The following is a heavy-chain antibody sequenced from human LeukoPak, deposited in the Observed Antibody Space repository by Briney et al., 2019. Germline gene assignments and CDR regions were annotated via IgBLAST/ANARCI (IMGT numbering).Heavy chain of an antibody. CDR1: GYTFTGYY. CDR3: ARDGTAGVDY. D-gene: IGHD1/OR15-1a*01. V-gene: IGHV1-2*02. J-gene: IGHJ4*02. Sequence: GASVKVSCKASGYTFTGYYMHWVRQAPGQGLEWMGWINPNSGGTNSAQKFQGRVPMTRDTSISTAYMELSRLRSDDTAVYYCARDGTAGVDYWGQGTLVTVSS. CDR2: INPNSGGT.